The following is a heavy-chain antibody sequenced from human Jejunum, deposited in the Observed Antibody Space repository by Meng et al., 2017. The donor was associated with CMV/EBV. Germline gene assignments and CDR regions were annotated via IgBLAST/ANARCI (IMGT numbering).Heavy chain of an antibody. V-gene: IGHV3-74*01. D-gene: IGHD3-16*01. Sequence: AQLVESGGGLIQPGGSLTLSCEVSGFTFSNYWMHWVRQAPGKGLVWISRIKNDASTTGYADSVKGRFTISRDNAKNTLYLHMNSLRAGDTAVYYCVRDISWGQSDYWGQGTLVTVPS. J-gene: IGHJ4*02. CDR3: VRDISWGQSDY. CDR2: IKNDASTT. CDR1: GFTFSNYW.